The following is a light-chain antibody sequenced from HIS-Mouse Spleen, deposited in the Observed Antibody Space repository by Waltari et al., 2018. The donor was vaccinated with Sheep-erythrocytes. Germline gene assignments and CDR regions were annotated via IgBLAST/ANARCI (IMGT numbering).Light chain of an antibody. CDR2: AAS. J-gene: IGKJ3*01. CDR3: QQLNSYPPA. CDR1: QGISSY. V-gene: IGKV1-9*01. Sequence: DIQLTQSPSFLSASVGDRVTITCRASQGISSYLAWYQQKPGQAPKLLIYAASTLQSGVPSMFGGSGPGTECTLTISSLQPEVFATYYCQQLNSYPPAFGPGTKVDIK.